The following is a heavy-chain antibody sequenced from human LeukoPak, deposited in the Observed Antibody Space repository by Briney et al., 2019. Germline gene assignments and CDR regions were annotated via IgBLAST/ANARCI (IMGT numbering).Heavy chain of an antibody. CDR1: GYTFTGYY. V-gene: IGHV1-2*02. J-gene: IGHJ6*03. CDR2: INPNSGGT. Sequence: RASVKVSCKASGYTFTGYYMHWVRQAPGQGLEWMGWINPNSGGTNYAQKFQGRVTMTRDTSISTAYMELSRLRSDDTAVYYCARVPGGRAAAGTVIYYMDAWGKGTTVTVSS. CDR3: ARVPGGRAAAGTVIYYMDA. D-gene: IGHD6-13*01.